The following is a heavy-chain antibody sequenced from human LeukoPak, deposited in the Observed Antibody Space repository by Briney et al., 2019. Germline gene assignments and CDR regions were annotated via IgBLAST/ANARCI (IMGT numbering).Heavy chain of an antibody. Sequence: PGGSLRLSCAASGFTVSSNYMSWVRQAPGKGLEWVSVIYSGGSTNYADSVKGRFTISRDNSKNTLYLQMNSLRAEDTAVYYCARGSGYSYGYEYYWGQGTLVTVSS. CDR2: IYSGGST. CDR3: ARGSGYSYGYEYY. D-gene: IGHD5-18*01. V-gene: IGHV3-66*01. J-gene: IGHJ4*02. CDR1: GFTVSSNY.